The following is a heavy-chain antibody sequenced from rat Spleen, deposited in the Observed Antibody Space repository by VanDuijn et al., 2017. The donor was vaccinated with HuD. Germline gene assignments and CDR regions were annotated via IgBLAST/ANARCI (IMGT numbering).Heavy chain of an antibody. D-gene: IGHD4-6*01. CDR2: IIYDGSRT. J-gene: IGHJ2*01. CDR1: GFTFSDYG. V-gene: IGHV5-29*01. CDR3: ARHWGY. Sequence: EVQLVEPGGGLVQPGRSLKLSCAASGFTFSDYGLAWVRQAPKKGLDWVATIIYDGSRTYYRDSVKGRFTISRDNAKSTLSLQMDSLRSEDTATYYCARHWGYWGQGVMVTVSS.